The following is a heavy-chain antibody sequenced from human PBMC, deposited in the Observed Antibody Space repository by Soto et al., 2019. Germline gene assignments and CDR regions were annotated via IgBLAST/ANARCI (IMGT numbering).Heavy chain of an antibody. Sequence: EVQLVESGGGLVKPGGSLRLSCAASGFTFSSYSMNWVRQAPGKGLEWVSSISSSSSYIYYADSVKGRFTISRDNAKNSLYLQMNSLRAEDTAVYYCARAPEVRGVDRVDYWGQRTLVTVSS. V-gene: IGHV3-21*01. CDR1: GFTFSSYS. CDR3: ARAPEVRGVDRVDY. CDR2: ISSSSSYI. D-gene: IGHD3-10*01. J-gene: IGHJ4*02.